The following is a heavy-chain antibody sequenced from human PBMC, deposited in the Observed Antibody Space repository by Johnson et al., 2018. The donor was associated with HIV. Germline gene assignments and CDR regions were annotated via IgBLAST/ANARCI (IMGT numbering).Heavy chain of an antibody. J-gene: IGHJ3*02. D-gene: IGHD3-16*02. CDR1: GFTFSSYV. Sequence: VQLVESGGGVVQPGRSLRLSCAASGFTFSSYVMHWVLQAPGKGLEWVAVISYDGSNKYYADSVKGRFTISRDNSKNTLYLQMNSLRAEDTAVYFCARGPIADDAFDIWGQGTMVTVSS. V-gene: IGHV3-30-3*01. CDR3: ARGPIADDAFDI. CDR2: ISYDGSNK.